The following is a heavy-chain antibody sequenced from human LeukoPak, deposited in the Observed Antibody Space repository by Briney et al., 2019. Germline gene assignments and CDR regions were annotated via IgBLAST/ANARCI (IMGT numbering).Heavy chain of an antibody. J-gene: IGHJ4*02. D-gene: IGHD3-3*01. CDR1: GGSTSNYF. CDR3: ARDPEGHGYYFDY. V-gene: IGHV4-4*07. CDR2: IHTSGSN. Sequence: SETLSLTCTVSGGSTSNYFCTWLRQSAGKGLEWIGRIHTSGSNNYNPSLKSRVSISVDTSKNQFSLKLSSVTAADTAVYYCARDPEGHGYYFDYWGQGALVTVSS.